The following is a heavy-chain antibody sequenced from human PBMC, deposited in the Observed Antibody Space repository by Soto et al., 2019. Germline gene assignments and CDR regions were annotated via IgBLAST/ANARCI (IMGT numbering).Heavy chain of an antibody. CDR1: GGSISSYY. CDR2: IYYRGNS. D-gene: IGHD3-22*01. J-gene: IGHJ4*02. CDR3: ARQAVYYGSSGYLDY. V-gene: IGHV4-59*01. Sequence: SETLSLTCTVSGGSISSYYWTWIRQPPGKGLEWIGYIYYRGNSNYNPSLKSRVTISVDTSTNQFSLKLSSVSAADTAVYYCARQAVYYGSSGYLDYWGQGTLVTVSS.